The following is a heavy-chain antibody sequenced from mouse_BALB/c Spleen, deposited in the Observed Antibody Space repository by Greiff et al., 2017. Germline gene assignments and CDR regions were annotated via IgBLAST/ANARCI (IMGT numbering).Heavy chain of an antibody. J-gene: IGHJ1*01. CDR3: ARRGITTVVATTNWYFDV. CDR2: IDPANGNT. CDR1: GFNIKDTY. V-gene: IGHV14-3*02. D-gene: IGHD1-1*01. Sequence: EVQLQQSGAELVKPGASVKLSCTASGFNIKDTYMHWVKQRPEQGLEWIGRIDPANGNTKYDPKFQGKATITADTSSNTAYLQLSSLTSEDTAVYYCARRGITTVVATTNWYFDVWGAGTTVTVSS.